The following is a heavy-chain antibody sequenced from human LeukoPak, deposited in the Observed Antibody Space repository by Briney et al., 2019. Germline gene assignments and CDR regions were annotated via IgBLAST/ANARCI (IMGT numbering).Heavy chain of an antibody. Sequence: SVKVSCKASGGTFRSYAISWVRQDPGQRLEWMGGIIPIFGTANYAQKFQGRVTITADESTSTAYMELSSLRSEDTAVYHCAREASGWSTDAFDIWGQGTMVTVSS. CDR1: GGTFRSYA. CDR3: AREASGWSTDAFDI. D-gene: IGHD6-19*01. V-gene: IGHV1-69*13. J-gene: IGHJ3*02. CDR2: IIPIFGTA.